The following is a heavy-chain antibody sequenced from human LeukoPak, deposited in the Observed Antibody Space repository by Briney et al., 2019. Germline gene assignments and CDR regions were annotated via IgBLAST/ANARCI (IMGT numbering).Heavy chain of an antibody. D-gene: IGHD6-13*01. CDR1: GGSISSYY. Sequence: PSETLSLTCTVSGGSISSYYWSWIRQPPGKGLEWIGYIYYSGSTNYNPSLKSRVTISVDTSKSQFSLKLSSVTAADTAVYYCASNIGSWYRGGYYYYGMDVWGQGTTVTVSS. J-gene: IGHJ6*02. CDR3: ASNIGSWYRGGYYYYGMDV. CDR2: IYYSGST. V-gene: IGHV4-59*08.